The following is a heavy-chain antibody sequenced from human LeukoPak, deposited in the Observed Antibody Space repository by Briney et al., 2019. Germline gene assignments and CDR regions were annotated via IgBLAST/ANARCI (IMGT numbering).Heavy chain of an antibody. CDR3: ARGDYSFDY. Sequence: PSETLSLTCAGYGGSFSGYYWSWIRQPPGKGLEWIGEINHSGSTNYNPSLKSRVTIPVDTSKNQFSLKLSSVTAADTAVYYCARGDYSFDYWGQGTLVTVSS. CDR2: INHSGST. V-gene: IGHV4-34*01. J-gene: IGHJ4*02. CDR1: GGSFSGYY.